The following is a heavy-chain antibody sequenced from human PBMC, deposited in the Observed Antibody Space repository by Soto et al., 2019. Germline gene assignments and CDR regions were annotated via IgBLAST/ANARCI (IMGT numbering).Heavy chain of an antibody. CDR3: ARVIGYSSRWGVRGAFDI. V-gene: IGHV1-69*13. D-gene: IGHD6-13*01. CDR1: GGTFSSYA. CDR2: IIPIFGTA. Sequence: SVKVSCKASGGTFSSYAISWVRQAPGQGLEWMGGIIPIFGTANYAQKFQGRVTITADESTSTAYMELSSLRSEDTAVYYCARVIGYSSRWGVRGAFDIWGKGTMVIVSS. J-gene: IGHJ3*02.